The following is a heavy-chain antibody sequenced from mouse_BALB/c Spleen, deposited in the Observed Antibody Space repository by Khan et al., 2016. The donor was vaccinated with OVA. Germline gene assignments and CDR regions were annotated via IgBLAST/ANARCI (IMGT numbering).Heavy chain of an antibody. J-gene: IGHJ4*01. Sequence: QVQLKESGPGLVAPSQSLSITCTVSGFSLSRYNIHWVRQPPGKGLEWLGVIWGGGGTDYNSTLKSRLSIRKDNSKSQVLLKMNSLQTDDTAIYYGARAYYRFDGYDAMDYWGQGTSVTVSS. CDR3: ARAYYRFDGYDAMDY. CDR1: GFSLSRYN. CDR2: IWGGGGT. V-gene: IGHV2-6-4*01. D-gene: IGHD2-14*01.